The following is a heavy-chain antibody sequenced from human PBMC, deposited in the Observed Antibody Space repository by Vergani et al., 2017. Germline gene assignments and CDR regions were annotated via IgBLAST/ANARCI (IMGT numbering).Heavy chain of an antibody. Sequence: VQLVESGGGLVKPGGSLRLSCAASGFTFSSYGMHWVRQAPGKGLEWVAFIRYDGSNKYYADSVKGRFTISRDNSKNTLYLQMNSLRAEDTAVYYCARGARITIFGVVKADAFDIWGQGTMVTVSS. CDR3: ARGARITIFGVVKADAFDI. CDR2: IRYDGSNK. D-gene: IGHD3-3*01. J-gene: IGHJ3*02. V-gene: IGHV3-30*02. CDR1: GFTFSSYG.